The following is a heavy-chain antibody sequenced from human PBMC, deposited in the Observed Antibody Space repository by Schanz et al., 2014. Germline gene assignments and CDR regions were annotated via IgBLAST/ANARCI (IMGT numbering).Heavy chain of an antibody. V-gene: IGHV3-64*04. CDR1: GFTFSIYA. CDR3: TRVTISPGGHGLDV. CDR2: ISHDGYST. J-gene: IGHJ6*02. D-gene: IGHD3-16*01. Sequence: VQLVESGGGLVQPGGSLRLSCAASGFTFSIYAMHWVRQAPGKGLEYVSAISHDGYSTYYADSVKGRFTISRDDSKNSLYLQMSSLKSEDTALYYCTRVTISPGGHGLDVWGQGTTVTVSS.